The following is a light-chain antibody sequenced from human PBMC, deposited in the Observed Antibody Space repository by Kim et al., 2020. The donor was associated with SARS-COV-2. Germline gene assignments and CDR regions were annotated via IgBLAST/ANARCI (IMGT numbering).Light chain of an antibody. CDR3: QQRSIWPPIT. J-gene: IGKJ5*01. V-gene: IGKV3-11*01. CDR1: QSVSTY. CDR2: DAS. Sequence: SPGERAPLFCRASQSVSTYLAWYQQKPGQAPRLLICDASERATGIPARFSGSGSGTDFTLTISNLEPEDSAVYYCQQRSIWPPITFGQGTRLEIK.